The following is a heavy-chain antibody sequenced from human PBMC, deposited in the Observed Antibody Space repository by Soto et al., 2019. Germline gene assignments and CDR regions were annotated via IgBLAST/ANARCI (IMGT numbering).Heavy chain of an antibody. D-gene: IGHD6-19*01. CDR3: ARDSRIEVAGTRWFDP. Sequence: QVQLVQSGAEVKKPGASVKVSCKASGGTLSSYTISWVRQAPGHGLKWRGRIIPILGIANAAQKFQGRVTITADKSTSTADMELSSMRSEDTAVYYCARDSRIEVAGTRWFDPWGQGTLVTVSS. CDR1: GGTLSSYT. V-gene: IGHV1-69*08. J-gene: IGHJ5*02. CDR2: IIPILGIA.